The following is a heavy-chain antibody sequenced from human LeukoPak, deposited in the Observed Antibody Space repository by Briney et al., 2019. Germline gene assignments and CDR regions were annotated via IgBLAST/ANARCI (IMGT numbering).Heavy chain of an antibody. CDR1: GYTFTSYY. D-gene: IGHD6-13*01. CDR2: IKPSGGST. V-gene: IGHV1-46*01. Sequence: ASVKVSCKASGYTFTSYYMHWVRQAPGQGLEWMGIIKPSGGSTSYAQKFQGRVTMTRDMSTSTVYMELSSLRSEDTAVYYCARDSDPGIAAAGSGYWGQGTLVTVSS. CDR3: ARDSDPGIAAAGSGY. J-gene: IGHJ4*02.